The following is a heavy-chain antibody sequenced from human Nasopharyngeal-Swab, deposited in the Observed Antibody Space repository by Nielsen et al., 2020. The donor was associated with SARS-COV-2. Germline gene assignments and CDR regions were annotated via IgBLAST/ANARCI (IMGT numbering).Heavy chain of an antibody. CDR3: ARLLTPGHLDLDY. D-gene: IGHD1-1*01. V-gene: IGHV3-7*01. CDR1: GFTFNVHW. CDR2: IKQDASEV. Sequence: GESLKISCAASGFTFNVHWLSWVRQVPGKGLEWVANIKQDASEVYYVDSVKGRFTISRDNAKNSLYLQMNSLRAEDTAVYYRARLLTPGHLDLDYWGQGTLVTVSS. J-gene: IGHJ4*02.